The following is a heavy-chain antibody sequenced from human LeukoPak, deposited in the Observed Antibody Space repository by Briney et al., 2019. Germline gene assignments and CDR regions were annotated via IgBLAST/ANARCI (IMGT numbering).Heavy chain of an antibody. CDR3: ARHLWFGEFLFY. CDR2: IYYSGST. J-gene: IGHJ4*02. Sequence: SETLSLTCTVSGGSISSSSYYWGWIRQPPGKGLEWIGSIYYSGSTYYNPSLKSRVTISVGTSKNQFSLKLSSVTAADTAVYYCARHLWFGEFLFYWGQGTLVTVSS. D-gene: IGHD3-10*01. CDR1: GGSISSSSYY. V-gene: IGHV4-39*01.